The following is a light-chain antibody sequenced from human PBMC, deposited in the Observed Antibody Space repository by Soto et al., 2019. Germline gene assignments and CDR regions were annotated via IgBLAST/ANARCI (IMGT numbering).Light chain of an antibody. CDR2: AAS. Sequence: EVILTQSPATLSVSPGESVTLSCRASQNVNHNLAWYQQKAGQAPRILIYAASVRAPGIPVRFSGSGSATEFTLTISSLESEDFAFYYRHQYFNWRTFGQGTKVDIK. CDR3: HQYFNWRT. V-gene: IGKV3-15*01. CDR1: QNVNHN. J-gene: IGKJ1*01.